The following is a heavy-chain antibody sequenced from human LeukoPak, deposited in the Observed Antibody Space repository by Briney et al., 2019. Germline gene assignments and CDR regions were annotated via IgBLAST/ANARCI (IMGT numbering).Heavy chain of an antibody. CDR3: ARDVQMWPGTLSGGP. Sequence: GASVKVSCKVSGYTLTELSMHWVRQAPGKGLEWMGGFDPEDGETIYAQKFQGRVTMTTDTSTSTAYMELRSLRSDDTAVYYCARDVQMWPGTLSGGPWGQGTLVTVSS. CDR2: FDPEDGET. J-gene: IGHJ4*02. D-gene: IGHD1-1*01. V-gene: IGHV1-24*01. CDR1: GYTLTELS.